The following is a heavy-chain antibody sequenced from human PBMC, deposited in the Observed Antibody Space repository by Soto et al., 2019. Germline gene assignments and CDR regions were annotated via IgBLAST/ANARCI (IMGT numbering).Heavy chain of an antibody. J-gene: IGHJ4*02. CDR3: ARELSTSRPYYFDY. Sequence: GGSLRLSCAVSGFTFTNYWMHWVRQAPGQGLVWVSRINSDGSVTNYADSVKGRFTTSRDNAKNTLYLQVNSLRAEDTAVYYCARELSTSRPYYFDYWGPGTLVTVSS. V-gene: IGHV3-74*01. CDR1: GFTFTNYW. CDR2: INSDGSVT. D-gene: IGHD2-2*01.